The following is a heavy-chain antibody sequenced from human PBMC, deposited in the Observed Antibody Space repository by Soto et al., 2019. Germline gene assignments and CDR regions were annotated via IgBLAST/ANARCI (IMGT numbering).Heavy chain of an antibody. J-gene: IGHJ4*02. CDR1: GGSFSAYY. Sequence: SETLSLTCAVYGGSFSAYYWTWIRQPPGKGLEWIGEINHRGSTNYNPSLKGRVTISADASKNQFSLNLTSVTAADTAVYYCAIYTAFDYVFDYWGQGTLVTVYS. CDR2: INHRGST. CDR3: AIYTAFDYVFDY. V-gene: IGHV4-34*01. D-gene: IGHD5-12*01.